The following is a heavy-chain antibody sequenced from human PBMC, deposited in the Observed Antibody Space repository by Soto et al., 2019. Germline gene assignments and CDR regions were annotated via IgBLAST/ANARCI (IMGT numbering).Heavy chain of an antibody. J-gene: IGHJ4*01. D-gene: IGHD1-26*01. V-gene: IGHV6-1*01. CDR1: GDIVSSNSAG. CDR2: TYYRSKWYY. CDR3: ARGEQYSGRIFDY. Sequence: SQTLSLTCAITGDIVSSNSAGWSWVRQSPSRGLEWLGRTYYRSKWYYEYAVSVRGRITINPDTSKKQYSLQLNSVTPEDTAVYFCARGEQYSGRIFDYWGKGTLVTVSS.